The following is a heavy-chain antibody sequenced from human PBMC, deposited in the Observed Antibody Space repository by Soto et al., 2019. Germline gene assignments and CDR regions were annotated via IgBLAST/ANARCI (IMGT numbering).Heavy chain of an antibody. V-gene: IGHV4-31*03. CDR3: ARERQAAPDY. CDR1: GGSISSGGYY. J-gene: IGHJ4*02. D-gene: IGHD2-15*01. Sequence: SETLSLTCTVSGGSISSGGYYWSWIRQHPGKGLEWIGYIYYSGSTYYNPSLKSRVTISVGTSKNQFSLKLSSVTAADTAVYYCARERQAAPDYWGQGTLVTVSS. CDR2: IYYSGST.